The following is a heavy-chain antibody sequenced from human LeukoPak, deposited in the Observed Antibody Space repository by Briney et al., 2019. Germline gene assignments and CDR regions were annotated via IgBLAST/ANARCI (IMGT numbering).Heavy chain of an antibody. D-gene: IGHD3-22*01. CDR3: ARRLGYYDSKGDAFDI. V-gene: IGHV5-51*01. J-gene: IGHJ3*02. CDR1: GYSFTSYW. CDR2: IYPGDSGT. Sequence: GESLKISCKGSGYSFTSYWIGWVRQMPGKGLEWMGIIYPGDSGTRYSPPFQGQVTISADKSISTAYLQWSSLKASDTAMYYCARRLGYYDSKGDAFDIWGQGTMVTVSS.